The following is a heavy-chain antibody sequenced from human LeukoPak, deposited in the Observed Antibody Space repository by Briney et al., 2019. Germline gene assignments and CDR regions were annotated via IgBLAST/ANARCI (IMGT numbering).Heavy chain of an antibody. CDR3: ARERVATVSEFDY. J-gene: IGHJ4*02. D-gene: IGHD4-11*01. CDR2: IIPIFGTA. CDR1: GGTFSSYA. V-gene: IGHV1-69*05. Sequence: ASVKVSCKASGGTFSSYAVSWVRQAPGQGLEWMGGIIPIFGTANYAQKLQGRVTMTTDTSTSTAYMELRSLRSDDTAVYYCARERVATVSEFDYWGQGTLVTVSS.